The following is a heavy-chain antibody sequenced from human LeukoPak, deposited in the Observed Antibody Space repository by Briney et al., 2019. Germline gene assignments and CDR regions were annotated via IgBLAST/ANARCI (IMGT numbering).Heavy chain of an antibody. CDR1: GFTFSSYA. J-gene: IGHJ4*02. Sequence: GGSLRLSCAASGFTFSSYAMSWVRQAPGKCLELVSTISGSGGSTYYAASVKGRFTISRDNSKNTLYLQMNSLRAEDTAVYYCAKVRERQWLYYFDYWGQGTLVTVSS. D-gene: IGHD6-19*01. CDR2: ISGSGGST. CDR3: AKVRERQWLYYFDY. V-gene: IGHV3-23*01.